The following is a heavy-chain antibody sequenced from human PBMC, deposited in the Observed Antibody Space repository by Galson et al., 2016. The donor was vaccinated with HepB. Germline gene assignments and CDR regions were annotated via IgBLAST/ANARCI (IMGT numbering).Heavy chain of an antibody. CDR3: AKDVRWWNY. V-gene: IGHV3-23*01. J-gene: IGHJ4*01. Sequence: SLRLSCAASGFPFTSYGMSWVRQAPGKGLEWVSGISDSGRTTYYADSVKGRFTISRDNFKNTLYLQMNSLRAEDTAVYYCAKDVRWWNYWGHGTLVSVTS. CDR2: ISDSGRTT. CDR1: GFPFTSYG. D-gene: IGHD5-24*01.